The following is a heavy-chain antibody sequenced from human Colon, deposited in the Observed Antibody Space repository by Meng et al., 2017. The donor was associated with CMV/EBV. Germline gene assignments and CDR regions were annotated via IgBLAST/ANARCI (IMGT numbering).Heavy chain of an antibody. D-gene: IGHD3-9*01. V-gene: IGHV3-15*04. J-gene: IGHJ4*02. CDR2: IENNIDGGTT. Sequence: GFNFVRARIGWVRQASGKGLEWVRHIENNIDGGTTDYAAPVKGRFTISRDDSENTEYLEMNSLKSEDTAVYYCTSDFDRTLAGFDYWGQGALVTVSS. CDR1: GFNFVRAR. CDR3: TSDFDRTLAGFDY.